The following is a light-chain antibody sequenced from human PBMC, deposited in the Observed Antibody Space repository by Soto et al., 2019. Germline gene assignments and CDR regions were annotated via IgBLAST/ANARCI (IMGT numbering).Light chain of an antibody. CDR1: QSISSY. Sequence: DIQMTQSPSSLSASVGDRVTITCRASQSISSYLNWYQQKPGKAPKLLIYAASSLQSGVPSRFSGSGSGTDFTLTISSLQPEDFATYYCQQSYSTPPLTFCGGTTVEIK. V-gene: IGKV1-39*01. J-gene: IGKJ4*01. CDR2: AAS. CDR3: QQSYSTPPLT.